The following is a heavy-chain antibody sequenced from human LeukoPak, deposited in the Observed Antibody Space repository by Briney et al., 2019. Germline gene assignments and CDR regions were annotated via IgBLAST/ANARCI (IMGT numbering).Heavy chain of an antibody. CDR3: ARVRSSTSPYFDY. J-gene: IGHJ4*02. Sequence: GGSLRLSCAASGSTFSDYYMSWIRQAPGKGPEWVSYISSSGSTIYYADSVKGRFTISRDNAKNSLYLQMNSLRAEDTAVYYCARVRSSTSPYFDYWGQGTLVTVSS. CDR2: ISSSGSTI. V-gene: IGHV3-11*01. CDR1: GSTFSDYY. D-gene: IGHD2-2*01.